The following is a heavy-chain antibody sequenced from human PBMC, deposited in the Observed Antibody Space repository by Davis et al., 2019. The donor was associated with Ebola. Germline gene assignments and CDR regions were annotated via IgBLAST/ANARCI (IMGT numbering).Heavy chain of an antibody. V-gene: IGHV1-46*01. CDR2: INPAGGYT. J-gene: IGHJ6*04. Sequence: ASVKVSCKASGFTFTSYYMHWVRQAPGQGLEWMGIINPAGGYTNYAQKFQGRVTMTRVTSTSTVYMELSSLRSEDTAVYYCTRGDYYHGMDVWGKGTTVTVSS. CDR3: TRGDYYHGMDV. CDR1: GFTFTSYY.